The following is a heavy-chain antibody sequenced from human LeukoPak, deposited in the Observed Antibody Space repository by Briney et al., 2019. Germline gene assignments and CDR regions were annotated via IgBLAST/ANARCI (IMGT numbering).Heavy chain of an antibody. CDR1: GFTFNNCG. CDR3: AKGGRNYDSSAYNDAT. V-gene: IGHV3-30*02. D-gene: IGHD3-22*01. Sequence: GGSLRLSCAASGFTFNNCGMHWVRQPHGKGLDWLGFMRSDGGIKYYRDCVKGRFTISRDNSKNTLYLEMDSLTPDDTAVYYCAKGGRNYDSSAYNDATWGQGTLVTVSS. J-gene: IGHJ5*02. CDR2: MRSDGGIK.